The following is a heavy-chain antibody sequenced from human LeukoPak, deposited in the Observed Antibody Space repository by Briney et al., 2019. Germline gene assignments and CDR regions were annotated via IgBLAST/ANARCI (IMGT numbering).Heavy chain of an antibody. Sequence: GGSLRISCAASGFTFSNIAMTWVRQAPGERLEWVSSISSSSYIYYADSVKGRFTISRDNAKNSLYLQMNSLRAEDTAVYYCASLPTCSGGSCYSRDTGGWFDPWGQGTLVTVSS. V-gene: IGHV3-21*01. J-gene: IGHJ5*02. CDR2: ISSSSYI. D-gene: IGHD2-15*01. CDR1: GFTFSNIA. CDR3: ASLPTCSGGSCYSRDTGGWFDP.